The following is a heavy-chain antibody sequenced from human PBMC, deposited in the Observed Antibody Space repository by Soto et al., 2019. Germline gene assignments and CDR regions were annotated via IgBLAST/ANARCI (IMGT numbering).Heavy chain of an antibody. CDR3: AKDGRGTGSHYNSFGS. Sequence: EVQLVESGGGLIQPGGSLKLSCAASGFTVGNNYMSWVRQAPGKGLEWVSLIYSTGTTKYADSVKGRFTVSRDNAKNTLYLQMITPRADDTAVYYCAKDGRGTGSHYNSFGSWGQGTLVTVSS. D-gene: IGHD3-10*01. V-gene: IGHV3-53*01. CDR1: GFTVGNNY. J-gene: IGHJ4*02. CDR2: IYSTGTT.